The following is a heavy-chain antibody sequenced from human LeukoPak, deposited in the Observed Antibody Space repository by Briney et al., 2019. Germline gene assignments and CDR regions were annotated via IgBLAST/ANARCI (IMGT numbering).Heavy chain of an antibody. CDR1: GDSISNHY. Sequence: PSETLSLTCTVSGDSISNHYSSWIRQPPGKGLEWIGYVYYSGSTNYNPSLKSRVTISVDTSKKQFSLKLSSVTAADTAVYYCARGGRSYYDSSGYPYYFDYWGQGTLVTVSS. J-gene: IGHJ4*02. V-gene: IGHV4-59*11. CDR2: VYYSGST. CDR3: ARGGRSYYDSSGYPYYFDY. D-gene: IGHD3-22*01.